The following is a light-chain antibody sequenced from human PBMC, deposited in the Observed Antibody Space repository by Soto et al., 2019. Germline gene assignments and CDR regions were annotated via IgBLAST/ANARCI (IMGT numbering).Light chain of an antibody. J-gene: IGLJ1*01. V-gene: IGLV3-9*01. CDR1: NIGSKN. Sequence: SYELTQPLSVSVALGQTARITCGGNNIGSKNVHWYQQKPGQAPVLVIYRDSNRPSEIRERFSGSNSGNTATLTISRVQAGDEADYYCQVWDSSTGVFGTGTKVTVL. CDR2: RDS. CDR3: QVWDSSTGV.